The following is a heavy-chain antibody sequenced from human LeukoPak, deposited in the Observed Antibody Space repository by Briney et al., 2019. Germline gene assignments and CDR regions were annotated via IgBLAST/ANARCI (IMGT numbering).Heavy chain of an antibody. J-gene: IGHJ6*02. CDR2: IDPSGGST. Sequence: GASVKVSCKASGYTFTSYYIHWVRQAPGQGLEWMGIIDPSGGSTSYAQNFQGRVTMTRDTSTSTVYMEMSSLRSDDTAVYCCTRAHPGLPLYGMDVWGQGTTVTVSS. CDR1: GYTFTSYY. CDR3: TRAHPGLPLYGMDV. V-gene: IGHV1-46*01.